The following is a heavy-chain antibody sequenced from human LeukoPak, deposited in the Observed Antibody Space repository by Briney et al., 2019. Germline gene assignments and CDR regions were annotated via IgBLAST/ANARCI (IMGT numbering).Heavy chain of an antibody. CDR3: VRTYYYDSSGYYFEDY. CDR1: GFTFSSYS. J-gene: IGHJ4*02. V-gene: IGHV3-48*01. Sequence: GGSLRLSCAASGFTFSSYSMNWVRQAPGKGLEWVSYISSSSSTIYYADSVKGRFTISRDNAKNSLYLQMNSLRAEDTAVYYCVRTYYYDSSGYYFEDYWGQGTLVTVSS. D-gene: IGHD3-22*01. CDR2: ISSSSSTI.